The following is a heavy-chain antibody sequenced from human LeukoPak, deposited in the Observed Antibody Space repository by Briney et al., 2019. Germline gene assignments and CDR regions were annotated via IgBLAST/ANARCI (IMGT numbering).Heavy chain of an antibody. CDR3: GRVIFRNWNYIAS. V-gene: IGHV3-74*01. CDR2: INSDGSST. CDR1: GFTFSNYW. J-gene: IGHJ4*02. D-gene: IGHD1-1*01. Sequence: GGSLRLSCTASGFTFSNYWMHWVRQAPGEGLVWVSRINSDGSSTTYADSVKGRFTISRGNAKNTLYLQMNSLRAEDTAVYYCGRVIFRNWNYIASWGQGTLVTVSS.